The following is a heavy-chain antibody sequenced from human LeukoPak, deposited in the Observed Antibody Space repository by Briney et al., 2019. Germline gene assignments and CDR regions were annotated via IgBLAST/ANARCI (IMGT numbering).Heavy chain of an antibody. V-gene: IGHV4-59*08. CDR3: ARQGVDTAMANDY. J-gene: IGHJ4*02. CDR1: GGSISSYY. D-gene: IGHD5-18*01. Sequence: PSETLSLTCTVSGGSISSYYWGWIRQPPGKGLEWIGYIYYSGSTNYNPSLKSRVTISVDTSKNQFSLKLGSVTAADTAVYYCARQGVDTAMANDYWGQGTLVTVSS. CDR2: IYYSGST.